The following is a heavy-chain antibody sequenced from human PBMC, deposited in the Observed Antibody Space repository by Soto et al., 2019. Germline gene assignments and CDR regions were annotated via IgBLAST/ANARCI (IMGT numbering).Heavy chain of an antibody. CDR3: ARRKTTVTNSYAFDI. D-gene: IGHD4-17*01. CDR1: GYSFTSYW. V-gene: IGHV5-51*01. CDR2: IYPGDSDT. Sequence: GESLKISCKGSGYSFTSYWIGWVRQMPGKGLEWMGIIYPGDSDTRYSPSFQGQVTISADKSISTAYLQWSSLKASDTAMYYCARRKTTVTNSYAFDIWGQGTMVTVSS. J-gene: IGHJ3*02.